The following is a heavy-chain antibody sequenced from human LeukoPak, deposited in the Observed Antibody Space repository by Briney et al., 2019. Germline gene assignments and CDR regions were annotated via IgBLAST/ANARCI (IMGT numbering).Heavy chain of an antibody. CDR3: ASTPPYSSSSYFDY. J-gene: IGHJ4*02. CDR2: IIPIFGTA. Sequence: SVKVSCKASGYTFTSYGISWVRQAPGQGLEWMGGIIPIFGTANYAQKFQGRVTITADESTSTAYMELSSLRSEDTAVYYCASTPPYSSSSYFDYWGQGTLVTVSS. V-gene: IGHV1-69*13. D-gene: IGHD6-6*01. CDR1: GYTFTSYG.